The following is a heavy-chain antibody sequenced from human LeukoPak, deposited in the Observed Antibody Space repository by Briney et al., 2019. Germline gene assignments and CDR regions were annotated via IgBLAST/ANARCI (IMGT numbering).Heavy chain of an antibody. D-gene: IGHD3-22*01. CDR2: IIPILGIA. Sequence: ASVKVSCKASGGTFSSYAISWVRQAPGQGLEWMGRIIPILGIANCAQRFQGRVTITADKSTSTAYMELSSLRSEDTAVYYCARGGLLRYYDSSGYYTDAFDIWGQGTMVTVSS. V-gene: IGHV1-69*04. CDR3: ARGGLLRYYDSSGYYTDAFDI. CDR1: GGTFSSYA. J-gene: IGHJ3*02.